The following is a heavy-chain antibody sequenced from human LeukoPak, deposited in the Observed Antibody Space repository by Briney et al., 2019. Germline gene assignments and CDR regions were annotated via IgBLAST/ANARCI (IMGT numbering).Heavy chain of an antibody. V-gene: IGHV5-51*01. CDR1: GYSFTSYW. J-gene: IGHJ5*02. CDR3: ARCPDRDYGDYGGNWFDP. D-gene: IGHD4-17*01. CDR2: IYPGDSDT. Sequence: GESLKISCKGSGYSFTSYWTGWVRQMPGKGLEWMGIIYPGDSDTRYSPSFQGQVTISADKSISTAYLQWSSLKASDTAMYYCARCPDRDYGDYGGNWFDPWGQGTLVTVSS.